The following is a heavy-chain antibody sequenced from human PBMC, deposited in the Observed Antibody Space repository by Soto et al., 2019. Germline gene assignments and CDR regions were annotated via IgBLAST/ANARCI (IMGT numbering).Heavy chain of an antibody. CDR2: ISGSTSYT. J-gene: IGHJ6*03. V-gene: IGHV3-21*01. D-gene: IGHD2-2*01. Sequence: EVQLVESGGGLVKPGGSLRLSFAASGFSFSDYRMNWFRQAPGKGLEWVSSISGSTSYTYYADSLKGRFTVSRDNAEKSLYLQMNSLRAEDTAVYYCARDGAFCSGTGCRDYYHYMDFWGKGTTVTVSS. CDR1: GFSFSDYR. CDR3: ARDGAFCSGTGCRDYYHYMDF.